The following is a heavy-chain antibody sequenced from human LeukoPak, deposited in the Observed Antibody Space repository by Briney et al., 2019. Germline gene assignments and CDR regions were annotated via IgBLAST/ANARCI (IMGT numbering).Heavy chain of an antibody. CDR3: AKDQTADRLGSGDY. J-gene: IGHJ4*02. Sequence: PSETLSLTCTVSGGSISSGGYYWSWIRQPPGKGLEWIGNIYHSGSTHYNPSLKSRATISIDRSKNHFSLNLTSVTAADTAVYYCAKDQTADRLGSGDYWGQGTLVTVSS. D-gene: IGHD6-6*01. V-gene: IGHV4-30-2*01. CDR1: GGSISSGGYY. CDR2: IYHSGST.